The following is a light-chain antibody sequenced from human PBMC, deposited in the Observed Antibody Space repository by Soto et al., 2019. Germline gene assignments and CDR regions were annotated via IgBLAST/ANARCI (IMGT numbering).Light chain of an antibody. CDR1: QGIGND. V-gene: IGKV1-6*01. Sequence: AIQVTQSPSSLSASVGDRVTISCRASQGIGNDLGWYQQKPGKAPNLLIYEASTLQTGVASRFGGSGSGTDFTLTISSLQPEDFATYYCLQDYVYPWTFGQGTKVEVK. CDR3: LQDYVYPWT. CDR2: EAS. J-gene: IGKJ1*01.